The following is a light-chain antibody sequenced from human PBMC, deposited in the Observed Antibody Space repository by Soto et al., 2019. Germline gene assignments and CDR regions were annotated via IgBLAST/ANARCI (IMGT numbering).Light chain of an antibody. CDR1: SSDVGGYNY. Sequence: QSALTQPRSVSGSPGQSVTISCTGTSSDVGGYNYASWYQQHPGKAPKLMIYDVSKRPSGVPDRFSGSKSGNTASLTISGLQAEDEADYYCCSYAGSDYVFGTGTKLTVL. J-gene: IGLJ1*01. CDR3: CSYAGSDYV. CDR2: DVS. V-gene: IGLV2-11*01.